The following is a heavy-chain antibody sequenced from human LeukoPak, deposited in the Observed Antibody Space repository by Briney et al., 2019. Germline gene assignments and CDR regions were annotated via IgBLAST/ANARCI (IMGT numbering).Heavy chain of an antibody. V-gene: IGHV1-46*01. Sequence: ASVKVSCKASGYTFTSYYMHWVRQAPGQGLEWMGIINPSGGSTSYAQKFQGRVTMTRDMSTSTVYMELSSLRSEDTAVYYCARDGAYCGGDCHNWFDPWGQGTLVTVS. CDR1: GYTFTSYY. D-gene: IGHD2-21*02. J-gene: IGHJ5*02. CDR2: INPSGGST. CDR3: ARDGAYCGGDCHNWFDP.